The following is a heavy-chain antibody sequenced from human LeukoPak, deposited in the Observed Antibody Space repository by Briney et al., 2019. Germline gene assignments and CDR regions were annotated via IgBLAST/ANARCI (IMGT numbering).Heavy chain of an antibody. V-gene: IGHV3-9*01. Sequence: GGSLRLSCAGSGFIFNNYAMHWVRQPPGKGLDRVSGISWNSGSIDYADSVKGRFTISRDNAKNSLYLQMNSLRVEDTAFYYCAKDNRRHYTSGPNPDSLHWGQGALVTVSS. J-gene: IGHJ4*02. CDR2: ISWNSGSI. CDR3: AKDNRRHYTSGPNPDSLH. CDR1: GFIFNNYA. D-gene: IGHD6-19*01.